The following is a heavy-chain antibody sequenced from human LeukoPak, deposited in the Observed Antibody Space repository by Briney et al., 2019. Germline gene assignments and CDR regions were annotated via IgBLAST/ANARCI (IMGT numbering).Heavy chain of an antibody. CDR3: ASSRPALRWAFDY. D-gene: IGHD4-23*01. J-gene: IGHJ4*02. CDR2: IYYSGST. CDR1: GGSISSSSYY. Sequence: SETLSLTCTVSGGSISSSSYYWGWIRQPPGKGLEWIGSIYYSGSTYYNPSLKSRVTISVDTSKNQFSLKLSSVTAADTAVYYCASSRPALRWAFDYWGQGTLVTVSS. V-gene: IGHV4-39*07.